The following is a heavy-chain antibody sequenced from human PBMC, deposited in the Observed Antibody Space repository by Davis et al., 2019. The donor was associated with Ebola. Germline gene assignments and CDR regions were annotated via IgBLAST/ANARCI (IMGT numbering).Heavy chain of an antibody. Sequence: GGSLRLSCAASGFTFSSYAMSWIRQAPGKGLEWVSAISGSGGSTYYADSVKGRFTISRDNAKNSLYLQMNSLRAEDTAVYYCARAWLQFPDYWGQGTLVTVSS. J-gene: IGHJ4*02. V-gene: IGHV3-23*01. CDR1: GFTFSSYA. D-gene: IGHD5-24*01. CDR2: ISGSGGST. CDR3: ARAWLQFPDY.